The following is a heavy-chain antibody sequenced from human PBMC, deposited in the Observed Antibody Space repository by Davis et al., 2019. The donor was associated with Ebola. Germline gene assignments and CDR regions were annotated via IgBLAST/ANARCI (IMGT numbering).Heavy chain of an antibody. Sequence: AASVKVSCKASGYTFTSYYMHWVRQAPGQGLEWMGIINPSGGSTSYAQKFQGGVTMTRDTSTSTVYMELSSLRSEDTAVYYCARGRIAAAGTAGDYYYGMDVWGQGTTVTVSS. CDR2: INPSGGST. D-gene: IGHD6-13*01. CDR3: ARGRIAAAGTAGDYYYGMDV. J-gene: IGHJ6*02. V-gene: IGHV1-46*01. CDR1: GYTFTSYY.